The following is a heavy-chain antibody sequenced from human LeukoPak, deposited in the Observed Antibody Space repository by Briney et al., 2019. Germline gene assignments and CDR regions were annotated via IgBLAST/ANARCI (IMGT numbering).Heavy chain of an antibody. D-gene: IGHD2-2*01. CDR3: ARAPRSSSWYFDY. CDR2: IYYGGST. Sequence: SVTQSLPCTVWVDPINRYYWNWLRQTPGEGLEWLGYIYYGGSTNYNPSLKSRVTISVDTSKNQVSLKLSSVPAADTAVYCSARAPRSSSWYFDYWGQGTLVTVSS. J-gene: IGHJ4*02. CDR1: VDPINRYY. V-gene: IGHV4-59*01.